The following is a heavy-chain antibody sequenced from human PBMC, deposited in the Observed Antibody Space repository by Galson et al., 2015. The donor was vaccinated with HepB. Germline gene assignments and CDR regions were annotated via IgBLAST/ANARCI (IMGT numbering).Heavy chain of an antibody. D-gene: IGHD4-17*01. CDR1: GDSVPSGGTS. CDR3: TRETTVTRFDC. Sequence: CAISGDSVPSGGTSWNRIRQSPSRGLEWLGRTSYRSQWENEYASSVRSRIIITPDTSKNQFSLQLNSVTSEDTAVYYCTRETTVTRFDCWGQGTLVTVSS. CDR2: TSYRSQWEN. J-gene: IGHJ4*02. V-gene: IGHV6-1*01.